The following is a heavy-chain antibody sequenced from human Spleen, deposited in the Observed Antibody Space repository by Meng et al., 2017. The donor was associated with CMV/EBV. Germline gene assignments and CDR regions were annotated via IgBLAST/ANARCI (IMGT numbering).Heavy chain of an antibody. CDR3: ARIERRRILKYCGSDCSTTDY. J-gene: IGHJ4*02. D-gene: IGHD2-21*02. CDR2: ISSRSASTT. Sequence: NYMSWIRQAPGKGLEWVSYISSRSASTTNYADSVKGRFTISRDNVKKSLYLQMNSLRAEDTAVYYCARIERRRILKYCGSDCSTTDYWGQGTLVTVSS. CDR1: NY. V-gene: IGHV3-11*01.